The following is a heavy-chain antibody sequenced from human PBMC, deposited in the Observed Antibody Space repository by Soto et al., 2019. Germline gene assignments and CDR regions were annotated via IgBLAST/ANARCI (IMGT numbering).Heavy chain of an antibody. CDR3: AAWYRSSWFDY. D-gene: IGHD6-13*01. CDR2: IKYDDSET. V-gene: IGHV3-7*02. Sequence: EVQLVESGGGLVQPGGSLRLSCEGSGFIFSSHWMGWVRQSPVRGLEWVANIKYDDSETPYMDFAKGRFTISRDNAKNTLYMQMPSVRVEATYVYDCAAWYRSSWFDYWGQGTVVTVTS. CDR1: GFIFSSHW. J-gene: IGHJ4*02.